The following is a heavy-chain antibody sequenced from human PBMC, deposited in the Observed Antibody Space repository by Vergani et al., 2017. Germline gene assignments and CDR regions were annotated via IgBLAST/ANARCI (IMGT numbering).Heavy chain of an antibody. D-gene: IGHD5-12*01. CDR3: AKVKYSGYELDC. Sequence: EVQLLESGGGLVQPGGSLRLSCAASGFTFSSYWMSWVRQAPGKGMEWVANIKQDGSEKYYVDSVKGRFTSSRDNAKNSLYLQMNSLRAEDTAVYYCAKVKYSGYELDCWGQGTLVTVSS. CDR1: GFTFSSYW. J-gene: IGHJ4*02. V-gene: IGHV3-7*03. CDR2: IKQDGSEK.